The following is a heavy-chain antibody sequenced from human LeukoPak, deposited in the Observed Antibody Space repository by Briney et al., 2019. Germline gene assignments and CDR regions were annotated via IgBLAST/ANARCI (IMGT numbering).Heavy chain of an antibody. V-gene: IGHV3-23*01. CDR1: GFTFSSYA. CDR3: AKLGSGYSYGYIDY. D-gene: IGHD5-18*01. J-gene: IGHJ4*02. Sequence: GGSLRLSCAASGFTFSSYAMSWVRQAPGKGLEWVSAISGSGGSTYYADSVKGRFTISRDNSKNTLYLQMNSLRAEGTAVYYCAKLGSGYSYGYIDYWGQGTLVTVSS. CDR2: ISGSGGST.